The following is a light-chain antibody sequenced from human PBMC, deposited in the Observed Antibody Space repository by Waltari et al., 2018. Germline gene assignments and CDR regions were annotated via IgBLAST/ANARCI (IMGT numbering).Light chain of an antibody. CDR2: GAS. J-gene: IGKJ1*01. Sequence: EIVLTQSPGTLSLSLGERATLSCRASQSVGRALTWYQQKPGLAPRLLIFGASSRAPGIPDRFSGSGSGTDFSLTISRLEPDDFAVYFCQHYLRLPVTFGQGTTVEI. CDR1: QSVGRA. CDR3: QHYLRLPVT. V-gene: IGKV3-20*01.